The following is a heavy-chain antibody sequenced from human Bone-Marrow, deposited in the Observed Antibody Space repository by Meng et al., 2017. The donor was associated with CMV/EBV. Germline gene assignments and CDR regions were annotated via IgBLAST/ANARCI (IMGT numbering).Heavy chain of an antibody. J-gene: IGHJ3*02. CDR3: ARGGAAAASRAMVDAFEI. Sequence: GESLKISCAASGFTVSSNYMSWVRQAPGKGLEWVSVIYSGGSTYYADSVKGRFTISRDNSKNTLYLQMNSLRAEDTAVYYCARGGAAAASRAMVDAFEIWGQGTMVTVSS. V-gene: IGHV3-53*01. CDR2: IYSGGST. D-gene: IGHD6-13*01. CDR1: GFTVSSNY.